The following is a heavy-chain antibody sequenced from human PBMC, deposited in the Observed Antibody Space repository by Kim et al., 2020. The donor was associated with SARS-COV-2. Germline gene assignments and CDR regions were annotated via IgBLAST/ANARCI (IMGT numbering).Heavy chain of an antibody. CDR2: IWYDGSNK. V-gene: IGHV3-33*01. CDR1: GFTFSSYG. CDR3: ARDNVVVVAAFDY. J-gene: IGHJ4*02. Sequence: GGSLRLSCAASGFTFSSYGMHWVRQAPGKGLEWVAVIWYDGSNKYYADSVKGRFTISRDNSKNTLYLQMNSLRAEDTAVYYCARDNVVVVAAFDYWGQGTLVTVSS. D-gene: IGHD2-15*01.